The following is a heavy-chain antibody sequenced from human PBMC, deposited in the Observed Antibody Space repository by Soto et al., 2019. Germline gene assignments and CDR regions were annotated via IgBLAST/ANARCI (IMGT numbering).Heavy chain of an antibody. D-gene: IGHD6-13*01. CDR1: GFTFDDYA. Sequence: EVQLVESGGGLVQPGRSLRLSCAASGFTFDDYAMHWVRQAPGKGLEWVSGISWNSGSIGYADSVKGRFTISRDNAKNSLYLQMNSLRAEYTALYYCAKDGCYCSSWYYFDYWGQGTLVTVSS. CDR3: AKDGCYCSSWYYFDY. J-gene: IGHJ4*02. CDR2: ISWNSGSI. V-gene: IGHV3-9*01.